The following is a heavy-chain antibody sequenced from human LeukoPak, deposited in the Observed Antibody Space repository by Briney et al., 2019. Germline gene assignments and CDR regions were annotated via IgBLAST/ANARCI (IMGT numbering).Heavy chain of an antibody. V-gene: IGHV1-69*13. CDR2: IIPIFGTA. J-gene: IGHJ4*02. CDR3: ARGLYGSGSISNYFDY. CDR1: GGTFSSYA. Sequence: ASVKVSCKASGGTFSSYAISWVRQAPGQGLEWMGGIIPIFGTANYAQKFQGRVTITADESTSTAYMELSSLRSEDTAVYYCARGLYGSGSISNYFDYWGQGTLVTVSS. D-gene: IGHD3-10*01.